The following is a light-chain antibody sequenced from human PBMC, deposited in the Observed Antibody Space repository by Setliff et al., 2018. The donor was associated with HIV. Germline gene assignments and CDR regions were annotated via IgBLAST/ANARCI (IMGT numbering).Light chain of an antibody. CDR2: VNT. J-gene: IGLJ3*02. V-gene: IGLV1-40*01. CDR1: SSNIGAGYD. CDR3: QSYDSSLSGSL. Sequence: SVLTQPPSVSGAPGQRVTISCTGTSSNIGAGYDVHWYQQLPGTAPKLLIYVNTNRPSGVPERFSGSKSGTSASLAITGLQAEDEADYYCQSYDSSLSGSLFGGGT.